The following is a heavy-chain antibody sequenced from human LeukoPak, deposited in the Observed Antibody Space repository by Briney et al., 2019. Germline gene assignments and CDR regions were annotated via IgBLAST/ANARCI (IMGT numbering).Heavy chain of an antibody. D-gene: IGHD2-8*01. CDR1: GGTFSSYA. CDR3: ARGLPLGYCTYGVCYPPKHFDF. CDR2: INPNSGGT. J-gene: IGHJ4*02. V-gene: IGHV1-8*03. Sequence: ASVKVSCKASGGTFSSYAISWVRQAPGQGLEWMGWINPNSGGTNYAQKFQARVTITRDTSISAAYMELSSLTSDDTAVYFCARGLPLGYCTYGVCYPPKHFDFWGQGTLVTVSS.